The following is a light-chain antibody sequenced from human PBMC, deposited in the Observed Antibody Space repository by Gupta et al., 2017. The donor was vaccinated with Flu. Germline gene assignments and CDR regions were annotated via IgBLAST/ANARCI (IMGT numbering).Light chain of an antibody. CDR3: QQANSFPQT. J-gene: IGKJ1*01. CDR2: AAS. CDR1: PGISKW. Sequence: PSSVSASEGARVTMTWRAGPGISKWLAWYQQKPGKAPKLLIYAASTVESGVPSRFSGSGSGTDFTLTINSLQTEDFATYYCQQANSFPQTFGQGTKVEIK. V-gene: IGKV1-12*01.